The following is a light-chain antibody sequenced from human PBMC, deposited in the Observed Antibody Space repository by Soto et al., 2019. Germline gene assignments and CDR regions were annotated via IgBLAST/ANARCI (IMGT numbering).Light chain of an antibody. J-gene: IGKJ5*01. CDR2: GAS. V-gene: IGKV1-39*01. Sequence: DIQMTQSPSTLSASLGDRVTITCRASQTISTYLNWYQQELGRAPKLLVYGASTLQSGVPSRFTASGSGTHFTLTISGLQPADFATYYCQQSYNTPLTFGQGTRLEIK. CDR1: QTISTY. CDR3: QQSYNTPLT.